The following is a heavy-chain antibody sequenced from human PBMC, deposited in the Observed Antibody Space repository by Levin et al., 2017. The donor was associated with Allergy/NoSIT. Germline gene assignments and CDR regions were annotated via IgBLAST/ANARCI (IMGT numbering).Heavy chain of an antibody. Sequence: SGGSLRLSCAASGFTFSSYDMHWVRQAPGKGLEWVAAIGTAADTFYPDSVKGRFTISRENAMNSLYLEMNSLTAGDTAVYYCARDGAVAGRFMANWYFNLWGRGTLVTVSS. CDR3: ARDGAVAGRFMANWYFNL. V-gene: IGHV3-13*01. CDR1: GFTFSSYD. D-gene: IGHD6-19*01. J-gene: IGHJ2*01. CDR2: IGTAADT.